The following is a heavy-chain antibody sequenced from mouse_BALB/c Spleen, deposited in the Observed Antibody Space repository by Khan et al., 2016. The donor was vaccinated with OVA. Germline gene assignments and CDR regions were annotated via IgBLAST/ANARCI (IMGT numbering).Heavy chain of an antibody. V-gene: IGHV1S136*01. D-gene: IGHD2-14*01. CDR1: GYTFTSYV. CDR2: IYPYNDDT. Sequence: EVQLQESGPELVKPGASVKMSCKASGYTFTSYVMHWLRQKPGQGLEWIGYIYPYNDDTKYNEKFKGKATLTSDKSSSTAYMELSSLTSEDSAVYYCTKNYRYDLYFDYWGQGTTLTVSS. J-gene: IGHJ2*01. CDR3: TKNYRYDLYFDY.